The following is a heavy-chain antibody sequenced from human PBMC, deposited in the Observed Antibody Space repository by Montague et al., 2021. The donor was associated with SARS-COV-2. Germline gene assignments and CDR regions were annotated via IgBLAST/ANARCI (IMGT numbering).Heavy chain of an antibody. CDR3: ARQHEDSWYYFDH. J-gene: IGHJ4*02. CDR2: IVYSGGT. Sequence: TLSLTCTVPGASIGSDSYSWTWIRQLPGKGLEWIGYIVYSGGTYYSPSLKSRITISIDTSNNQFSLNLSSVAAADTAVYYCARQHEDSWYYFDHWGQGTLVTVSS. D-gene: IGHD6-13*01. V-gene: IGHV4-31*03. CDR1: GASIGSDSYS.